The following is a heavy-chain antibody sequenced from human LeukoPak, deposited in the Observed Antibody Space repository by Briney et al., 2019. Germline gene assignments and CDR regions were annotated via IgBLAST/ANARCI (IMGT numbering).Heavy chain of an antibody. CDR2: INPNSGGT. D-gene: IGHD3-16*01. V-gene: IGHV1-2*04. CDR1: GYTFTGYY. CDR3: ARDLSMMREIYGMDV. Sequence: ASVKVSCKASGYTFTGYYMHWVRQAPGQGLEWMGWINPNSGGTNYAQKFQGWVTMTRDTSISTVYMELSRLRSDDTAVYYCARDLSMMREIYGMDVWGQGTTVTVSS. J-gene: IGHJ6*02.